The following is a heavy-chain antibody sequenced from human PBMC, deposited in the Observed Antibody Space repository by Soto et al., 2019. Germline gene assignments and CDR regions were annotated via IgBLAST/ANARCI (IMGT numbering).Heavy chain of an antibody. J-gene: IGHJ4*02. CDR2: ISYSGST. CDR3: ARDKITGLFDY. D-gene: IGHD2-8*02. CDR1: GGYISSYY. V-gene: IGHV4-59*12. Sequence: SETLSLTCTVSGGYISSYYWTWIRQPPGKGLEWIGYISYSGSTNYNPSLKSRVTISVDTSKNQFSLKLTSVTAADTAVYYCARDKITGLFDYWGQGTLVTVSS.